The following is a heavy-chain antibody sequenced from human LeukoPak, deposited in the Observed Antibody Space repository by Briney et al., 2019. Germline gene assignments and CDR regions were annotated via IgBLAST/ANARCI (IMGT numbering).Heavy chain of an antibody. J-gene: IGHJ4*02. Sequence: SETLSLTCTVSGVSISNHYSGWIRQPPGKGLEWIGYIYYTGNTNYNPSLKSRVTISEDTSKNQVSLELSSVTAADTAVYYCVRHSRVVAFDYWGQGNLATVSS. CDR2: IYYTGNT. V-gene: IGHV4-59*08. D-gene: IGHD2-15*01. CDR1: GVSISNHY. CDR3: VRHSRVVAFDY.